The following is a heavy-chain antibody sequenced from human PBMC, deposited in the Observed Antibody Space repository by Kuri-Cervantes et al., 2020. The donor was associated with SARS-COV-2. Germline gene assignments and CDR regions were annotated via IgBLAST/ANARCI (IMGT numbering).Heavy chain of an antibody. CDR3: TREGPGY. Sequence: LSLTCAASGFTFSSYAMHWVRQAPGKGLEWVAVISYDGSNKYYADSVKGRFTVSRDNAKNSLYPQMNSLRAEDTAFYYCTREGPGYWGQGTLVTVSS. CDR2: ISYDGSNK. CDR1: GFTFSSYA. J-gene: IGHJ4*02. D-gene: IGHD1-14*01. V-gene: IGHV3-30-3*01.